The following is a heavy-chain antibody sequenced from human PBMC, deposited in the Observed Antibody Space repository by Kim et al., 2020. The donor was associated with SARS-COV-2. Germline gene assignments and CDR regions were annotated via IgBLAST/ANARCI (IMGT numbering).Heavy chain of an antibody. V-gene: IGHV4-31*03. CDR3: ARDVLTGWGKRFDP. CDR1: GGSISSGGYY. CDR2: IYYSGST. Sequence: SETLSLTCTVSGGSISSGGYYWSWIRQHPGKGLEWIGYIYYSGSTYYNPSLKSRVTISVDTSKNQFSLKLSSVTAADTAVYYCARDVLTGWGKRFDPWGQGTLVTVSS. J-gene: IGHJ5*02. D-gene: IGHD3-16*01.